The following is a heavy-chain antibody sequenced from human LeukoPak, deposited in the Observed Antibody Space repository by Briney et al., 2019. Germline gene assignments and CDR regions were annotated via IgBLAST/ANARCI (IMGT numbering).Heavy chain of an antibody. CDR1: GGSISGYY. CDR2: IYYSGST. CDR3: ARHGTSSRGTGYLDY. D-gene: IGHD6-6*01. Sequence: PSESLSLTCPVSGGSISGYYWSWIRQPPGKGLEWLGYIYYSGSTNSNPSLKSRVTISVDTSKNQFSLKVSSVTAADTAVYYCARHGTSSRGTGYLDYWGQGTLVTGSS. V-gene: IGHV4-59*08. J-gene: IGHJ4*02.